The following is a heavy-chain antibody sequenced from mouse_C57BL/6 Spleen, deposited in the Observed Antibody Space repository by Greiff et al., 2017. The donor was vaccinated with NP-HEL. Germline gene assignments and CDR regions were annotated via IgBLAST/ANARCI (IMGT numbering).Heavy chain of an antibody. V-gene: IGHV1-80*01. CDR2: IYPGDGDT. D-gene: IGHD2-2*01. CDR1: GYAFRSYW. Sequence: QVQLQQSGAELVKPGASVKISCKASGYAFRSYWMNWVKQRPGKGLEWIGQIYPGDGDTNYNGKFKGKATLTDAKSSSTAYMQLISLTSEDSAVYFCARYGYLWYFDVWGTGTTVTVSS. J-gene: IGHJ1*03. CDR3: ARYGYLWYFDV.